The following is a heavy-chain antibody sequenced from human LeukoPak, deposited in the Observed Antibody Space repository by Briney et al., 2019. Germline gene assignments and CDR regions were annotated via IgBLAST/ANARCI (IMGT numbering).Heavy chain of an antibody. D-gene: IGHD3-10*01. Sequence: ASVKVSCKASGYTFTSYYMHWVRQAPGQGLEWMGIINPSGGSTSYAQKFQGRVTMTRDTSTSTVYMELSSLKSEDTAVYYCARGILWFGELSSLGYWGQGTLVTVSS. CDR1: GYTFTSYY. V-gene: IGHV1-46*01. CDR2: INPSGGST. CDR3: ARGILWFGELSSLGY. J-gene: IGHJ4*02.